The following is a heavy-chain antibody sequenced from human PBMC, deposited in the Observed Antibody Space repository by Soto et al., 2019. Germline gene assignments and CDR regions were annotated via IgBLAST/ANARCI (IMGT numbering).Heavy chain of an antibody. CDR2: INPNSGGT. D-gene: IGHD7-27*01. J-gene: IGHJ3*02. Sequence: ASVKVSCTASGYTLTGYYMDWVRQAPGQGLEWMGWINPNSGGTNYAQKFQGWVTMTRDTSISTAYMELSRLRSDDTAVYYCARDPASVEANWDLVNAFDIWGQGTMVTVSS. V-gene: IGHV1-2*04. CDR1: GYTLTGYY. CDR3: ARDPASVEANWDLVNAFDI.